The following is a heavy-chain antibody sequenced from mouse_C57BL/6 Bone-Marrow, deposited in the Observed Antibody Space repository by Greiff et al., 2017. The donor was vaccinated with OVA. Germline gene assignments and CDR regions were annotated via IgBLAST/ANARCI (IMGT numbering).Heavy chain of an antibody. Sequence: EVKLMESGPELVKPGDSVKISCKASGYSFTGYFMNWVMQSHGKSLEWIGRINPYNGDTFYNQKFKGKATLTVDKSSSTAHMELRSLTSEDSAVYYCARWGCSYGYYWYFDVWGTGTTVTVSS. V-gene: IGHV1-20*01. J-gene: IGHJ1*03. CDR2: INPYNGDT. D-gene: IGHD2-2*01. CDR3: ARWGCSYGYYWYFDV. CDR1: GYSFTGYF.